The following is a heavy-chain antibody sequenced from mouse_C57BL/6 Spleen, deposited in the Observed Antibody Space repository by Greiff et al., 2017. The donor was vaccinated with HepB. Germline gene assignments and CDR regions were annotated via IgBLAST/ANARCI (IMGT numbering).Heavy chain of an antibody. CDR3: ARQGVVATGYFDV. D-gene: IGHD1-1*01. V-gene: IGHV1-53*01. CDR1: GYTFTSYW. J-gene: IGHJ1*03. CDR2: INPSNGGT. Sequence: QVQLQQPGTELVKPGASVKLSCKASGYTFTSYWMHWVKQRPGQGLEWIGNINPSNGGTNYNEKFKSKATLTVDKSSSTAYMQLSSLTSEDAAVYYCARQGVVATGYFDVWGTGTTVTVSS.